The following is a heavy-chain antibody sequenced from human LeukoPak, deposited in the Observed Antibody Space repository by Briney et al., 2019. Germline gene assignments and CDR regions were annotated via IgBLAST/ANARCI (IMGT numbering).Heavy chain of an antibody. CDR2: IKQDGSEK. CDR1: GLIITSYW. J-gene: IGHJ5*02. CDR3: ASHSYGYNH. D-gene: IGHD3-16*01. Sequence: GGSLRLSCAASGLIITSYWMSWVRQTPGKGLEWVANIKQDGSEKNYVDSVKGRFTIFRDNARNSLYLQMNSLRAEDTAVYYCASHSYGYNHWGQGTLVSVSS. V-gene: IGHV3-7*01.